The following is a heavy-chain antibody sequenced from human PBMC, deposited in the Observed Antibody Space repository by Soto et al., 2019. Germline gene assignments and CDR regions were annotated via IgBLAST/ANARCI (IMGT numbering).Heavy chain of an antibody. CDR1: GYSFTSYW. J-gene: IGHJ4*02. CDR3: ARRSYYGSGSSRSKYYFDY. CDR2: IYPGDSDT. V-gene: IGHV5-51*01. D-gene: IGHD3-10*01. Sequence: GESLKISCKGSGYSFTSYWIGWVRQMPGKGLEWMGIIYPGDSDTRYSPSFQGQVTISADKSISTAYLQWSSLKASDTAMYYFARRSYYGSGSSRSKYYFDYWGQGTLVTVSS.